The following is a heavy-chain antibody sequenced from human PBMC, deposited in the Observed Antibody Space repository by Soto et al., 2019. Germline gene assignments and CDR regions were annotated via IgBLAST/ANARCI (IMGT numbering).Heavy chain of an antibody. J-gene: IGHJ6*02. CDR2: VYPGDSDI. Sequence: PGGSLKISCKCSGYSFTNHWIAWVRQMPGKGLEWMGIVYPGDSDIRYSPSFQGQVTISADESITTAYLQWSSLKASDTAMYYCARRTNAVAGADYYYGLDVWGQGPTVTVSS. V-gene: IGHV5-51*01. D-gene: IGHD6-19*01. CDR3: ARRTNAVAGADYYYGLDV. CDR1: GYSFTNHW.